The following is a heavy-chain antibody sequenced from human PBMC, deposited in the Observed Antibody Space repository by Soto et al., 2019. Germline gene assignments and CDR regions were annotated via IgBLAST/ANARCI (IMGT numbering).Heavy chain of an antibody. Sequence: QVQLQESGPGLVKPSETLSLTCTVSGGSISSYYWSWIRQPPGKGLEWIGYIYYSGSTNYNPSLKSRVTISVDTSKNQFSLKLSSVTAADTAVYYCAKVYGDFAFDIWGQGTMVTVSS. V-gene: IGHV4-59*01. CDR1: GGSISSYY. J-gene: IGHJ3*02. CDR3: AKVYGDFAFDI. D-gene: IGHD4-17*01. CDR2: IYYSGST.